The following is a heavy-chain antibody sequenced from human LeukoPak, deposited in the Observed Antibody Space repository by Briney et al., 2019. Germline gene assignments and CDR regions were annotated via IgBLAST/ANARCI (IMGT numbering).Heavy chain of an antibody. J-gene: IGHJ3*02. D-gene: IGHD1-1*01. CDR1: GFTFSTYW. V-gene: IGHV3-7*01. Sequence: GGSLRLSCAASGFTFSTYWMTWVRQAPGKGLEWVASINQDGSETLYVDSVKGRFTISRDNSKNTLYLQMNSLRAEGTAVYYCARGVLFHAFDIWGQGTMVTVSS. CDR3: ARGVLFHAFDI. CDR2: INQDGSET.